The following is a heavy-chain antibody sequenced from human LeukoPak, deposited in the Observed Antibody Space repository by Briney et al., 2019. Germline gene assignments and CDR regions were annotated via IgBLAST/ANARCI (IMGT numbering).Heavy chain of an antibody. D-gene: IGHD3-10*01. CDR2: IYTSVGT. Sequence: SETLSLTCTASGCSISSYYLHWIRQPAGKGLEWIGRIYTSVGTNDIRALKSRVTMSVDTSKNQFSLKLSSVTAADTAVYYCARGGQYGSGSYYTYYYYGMDVWGQGTTVTVSS. J-gene: IGHJ6*02. CDR1: GCSISSYY. CDR3: ARGGQYGSGSYYTYYYYGMDV. V-gene: IGHV4-4*07.